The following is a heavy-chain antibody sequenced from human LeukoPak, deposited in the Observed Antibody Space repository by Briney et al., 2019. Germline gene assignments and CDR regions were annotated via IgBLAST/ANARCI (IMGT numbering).Heavy chain of an antibody. V-gene: IGHV4-39*01. CDR1: GGPISSSYC. Sequence: SETLSLTCTVSGGPISSSYCWGWIRQTPGKGLEWIGSIHYSGSTYHNPSLKSRVTISVDTSRNQFSLKLRSVTAADTAVYYCARLPYSHYSDSSGYFDHWGQGTLLTVSS. D-gene: IGHD3-22*01. CDR3: ARLPYSHYSDSSGYFDH. J-gene: IGHJ4*02. CDR2: IHYSGST.